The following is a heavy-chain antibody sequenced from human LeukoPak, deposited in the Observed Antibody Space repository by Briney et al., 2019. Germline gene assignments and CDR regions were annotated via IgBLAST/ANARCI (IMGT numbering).Heavy chain of an antibody. CDR3: ITPLPYSAQ. D-gene: IGHD2-21*01. CDR2: IKPKTDGVTT. CDR1: GFTFSNAY. V-gene: IGHV3-15*07. Sequence: PGGSLRLSCAASGFTFSNAYMNWVRQAPGKGLEWVGRIKPKTDGVTTEYAAPVKGRFSISRDDSKNMLYLQMNSLKTEDTAVYYCITPLPYSAQGGQGTLVTVSS. J-gene: IGHJ4*02.